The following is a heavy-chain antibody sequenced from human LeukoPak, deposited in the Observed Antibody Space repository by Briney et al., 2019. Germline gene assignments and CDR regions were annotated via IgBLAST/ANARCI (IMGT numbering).Heavy chain of an antibody. CDR3: ARGLHYYDCGGYYYPDAFDI. J-gene: IGHJ3*02. V-gene: IGHV3-48*01. D-gene: IGHD3-22*01. CDR1: GFTFSSYS. Sequence: PGGSLRLSCAASGFTFSSYSMNWVRQAPGKGLEWVSYISSSSSTIYYADSVKGRFTISRDNAKNSLYLQMNSLRAEDTAVYYCARGLHYYDCGGYYYPDAFDIWGQGTMVAVSS. CDR2: ISSSSSTI.